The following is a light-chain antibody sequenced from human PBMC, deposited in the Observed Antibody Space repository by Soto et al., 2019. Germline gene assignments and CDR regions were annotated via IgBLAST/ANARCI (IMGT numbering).Light chain of an antibody. CDR3: QQYGDLPPT. J-gene: IGKJ1*01. CDR1: QTFSTSY. V-gene: IGKV3-20*01. Sequence: EIVLTQSPGTLSLSPGERATLSCRASQTFSTSYLAWYQQRPGQAPRLLIYGTSTRATGIPARFSGSGSGTDFTLTISRLEPEDFVVYHCQQYGDLPPTFGQGTKVDIK. CDR2: GTS.